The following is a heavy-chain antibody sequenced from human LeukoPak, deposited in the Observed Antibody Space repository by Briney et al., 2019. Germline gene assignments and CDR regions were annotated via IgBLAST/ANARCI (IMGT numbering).Heavy chain of an antibody. CDR2: IYYSGSI. CDR3: ARVVWEYNWFDP. Sequence: SETLSLTCTVSGGSISSSSYYWGWIRQPPGKGLEWIGSIYYSGSIYYNPSLKSRVTISVDTSKNQFSLKLSSVTAADTAVYYCARVVWEYNWFDPWGQGTLVTVSS. CDR1: GGSISSSSYY. V-gene: IGHV4-39*07. D-gene: IGHD1-26*01. J-gene: IGHJ5*02.